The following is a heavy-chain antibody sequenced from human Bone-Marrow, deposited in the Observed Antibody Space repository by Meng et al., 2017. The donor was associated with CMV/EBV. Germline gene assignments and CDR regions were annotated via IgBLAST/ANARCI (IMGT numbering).Heavy chain of an antibody. CDR2: ISGSGYST. D-gene: IGHD3-16*01. J-gene: IGHJ4*02. CDR3: AREGGELCGDY. V-gene: IGHV3-23*01. Sequence: GESLKISCAASGFTFSDYAMSWVRQAPGKGREWVSGISGSGYSTYYAGSVQGRFTISRENSKNKVSLQMNSLRAEDTAVYYCAREGGELCGDYWGQETLVTVSS. CDR1: GFTFSDYA.